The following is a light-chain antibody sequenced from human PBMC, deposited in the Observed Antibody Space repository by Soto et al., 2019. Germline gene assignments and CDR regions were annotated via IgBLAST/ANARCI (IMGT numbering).Light chain of an antibody. CDR2: DNS. CDR3: GTWDSDLSAEV. CDR1: SSNIGTNY. V-gene: IGLV1-51*01. J-gene: IGLJ3*02. Sequence: QSALTQPPSVSAAPGQKVTISRSGSSSNIGTNYVSWYQQLPGRAPKLVIFDNSKRPSGIPDRFSGSKSGSSATLGVTGLQTGDEADYYCGTWDSDLSAEVFGGGTKLTVL.